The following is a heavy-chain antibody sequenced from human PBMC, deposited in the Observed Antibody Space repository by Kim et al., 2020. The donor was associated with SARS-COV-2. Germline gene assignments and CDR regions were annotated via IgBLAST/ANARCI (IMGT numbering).Heavy chain of an antibody. CDR3: ARDASLWSLVIAIPLNDAFDI. V-gene: IGHV3-30-3*01. Sequence: GGSLRLSCAASGFTFSSYAMHWVRQAPGKGLEWVAVISYDGSNKYYADSVKGRFTISRDNSKNTLYLQMNSLRAEDTAVYYCARDASLWSLVIAIPLNDAFDIWGQGTMVTVSS. D-gene: IGHD2-21*01. CDR2: ISYDGSNK. J-gene: IGHJ3*02. CDR1: GFTFSSYA.